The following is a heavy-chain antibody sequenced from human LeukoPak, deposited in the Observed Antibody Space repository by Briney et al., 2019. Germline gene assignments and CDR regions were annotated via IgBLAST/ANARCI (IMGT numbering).Heavy chain of an antibody. CDR1: GSSLSIYD. CDR2: IGGGFDT. V-gene: IGHV3-13*01. J-gene: IGHJ2*01. D-gene: IGHD1-26*01. CDR3: VREVMDGSAPYFWYFDL. Sequence: GGSLRHSCAVSGSSLSIYDMHWVRQATGQGLEWVSAIGGGFDTYYSDSVKGRFTISRDNSKSSVFLQMNSLRAEDTAVYYCVREVMDGSAPYFWYFDLWGRGTLVTVSS.